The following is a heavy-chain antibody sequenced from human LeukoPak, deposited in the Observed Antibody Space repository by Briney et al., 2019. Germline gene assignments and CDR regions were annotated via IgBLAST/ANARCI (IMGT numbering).Heavy chain of an antibody. CDR2: IRYDGSNK. V-gene: IGHV3-30*02. CDR1: GFTFSSYG. J-gene: IGHJ3*02. Sequence: SGGSLRLSCAASGFTFSSYGMHWVRQAPGKGLEWVAFIRYDGSNKYYADSVKGRFTISRDNSKNTLYLQMNSLRAEDTAVYYCAKVIYGDGWQLVREGTAFDIWGQGTMVTVSS. CDR3: AKVIYGDGWQLVREGTAFDI. D-gene: IGHD6-6*01.